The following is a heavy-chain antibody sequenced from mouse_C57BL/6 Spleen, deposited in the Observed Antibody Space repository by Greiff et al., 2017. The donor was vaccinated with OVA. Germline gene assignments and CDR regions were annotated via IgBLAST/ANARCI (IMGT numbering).Heavy chain of an antibody. CDR2: IWSDGST. J-gene: IGHJ4*01. Sequence: VQVVESGPGLVAPSQSLSITCTVSGFSLTSYGVHWVRQPPGKGLEWLVVIWSDGSTTYNSALKSRLSISKDNSKSQVFLKMNSLQTDDTAMYYCARLDDYGYYAMDYWGQGTSVTVSS. CDR1: GFSLTSYG. CDR3: ARLDDYGYYAMDY. V-gene: IGHV2-6*03. D-gene: IGHD2-4*01.